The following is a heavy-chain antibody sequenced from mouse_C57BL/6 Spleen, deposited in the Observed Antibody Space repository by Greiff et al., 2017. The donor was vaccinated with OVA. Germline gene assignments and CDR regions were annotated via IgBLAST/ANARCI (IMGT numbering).Heavy chain of an antibody. Sequence: VMLVESGPGLVQPSQSLSITCTVSGFSLTSYGVHWVRQSPGKGLEWLGVIWSGGSTDYNAAFISRLSISKDNSKSQVFFKMNSLQADDTAIYYCARNLGIYYDYEGFAYWGQGTLVTVSA. CDR3: ARNLGIYYDYEGFAY. V-gene: IGHV2-2*01. CDR2: IWSGGST. D-gene: IGHD2-4*01. J-gene: IGHJ3*01. CDR1: GFSLTSYG.